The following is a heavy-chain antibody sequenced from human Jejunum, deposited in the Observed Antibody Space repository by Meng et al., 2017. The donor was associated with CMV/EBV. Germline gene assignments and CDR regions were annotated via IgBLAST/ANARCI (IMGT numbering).Heavy chain of an antibody. CDR3: ARTRPYYYGSESYFNGNLPYQFFDL. V-gene: IGHV1-18*01. CDR2: VSGYNENT. J-gene: IGHJ2*01. Sequence: ISWVRLAPGQGLEWMGWVSGYNENTKYQQKYEGRIAMTRDTSTSTAYMDLRSLRYDDTAVYFCARTRPYYYGSESYFNGNLPYQFFDLWGRGTLVTVSS. D-gene: IGHD3-10*01.